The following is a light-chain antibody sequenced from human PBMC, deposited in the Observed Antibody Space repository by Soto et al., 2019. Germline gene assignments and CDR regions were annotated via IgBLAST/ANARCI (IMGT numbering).Light chain of an antibody. J-gene: IGLJ2*01. Sequence: QSVLSQPPSAAGAPGQTVTISCSGSTSNIGRKTVNWYQHLPGAAPKLLIYGNHQQATGVPDRLSDSRSGTSASLAICGGQCEAEAAYYCATWDDSPYVIFGGGTKLTVL. V-gene: IGLV1-44*01. CDR1: TSNIGRKT. CDR3: ATWDDSPYVI. CDR2: GNH.